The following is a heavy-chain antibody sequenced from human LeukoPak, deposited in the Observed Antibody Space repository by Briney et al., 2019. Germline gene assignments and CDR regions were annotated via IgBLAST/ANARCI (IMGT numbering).Heavy chain of an antibody. CDR3: ARAEGGHSSSWYGRGDY. Sequence: ASVNVSCKASGYTFTSYGISWVRQAPGQGLEWMGWISAYNGNTNYAQKLQGRVTMTTDTSTSTAYMELRSLRSDDTAVYYCARAEGGHSSSWYGRGDYWGQGTLVTVSS. J-gene: IGHJ4*02. CDR2: ISAYNGNT. CDR1: GYTFTSYG. D-gene: IGHD6-13*01. V-gene: IGHV1-18*01.